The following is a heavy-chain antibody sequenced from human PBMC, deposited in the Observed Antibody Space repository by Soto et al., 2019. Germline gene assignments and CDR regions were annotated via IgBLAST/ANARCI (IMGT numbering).Heavy chain of an antibody. CDR3: ARSGYSYGPNPLLY. CDR1: GGSISSGGYY. V-gene: IGHV4-31*03. J-gene: IGHJ4*02. CDR2: IYYSGST. Sequence: QVQLQESGPGLVKPSQTLSLTCTVSGGSISSGGYYWSWIRQHPGKGLEWIGYIYYSGSTYYNPCLKRRVTTSVDTSKNQFSPKLSSVTAADTAVYYCARSGYSYGPNPLLYWGQGTLVTVSS. D-gene: IGHD5-18*01.